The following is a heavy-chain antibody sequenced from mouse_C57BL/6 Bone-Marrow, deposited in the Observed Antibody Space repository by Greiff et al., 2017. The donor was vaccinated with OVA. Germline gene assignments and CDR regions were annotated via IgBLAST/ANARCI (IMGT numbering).Heavy chain of an antibody. D-gene: IGHD2-4*01. J-gene: IGHJ4*01. CDR3: ARIYYDYGRGSMDY. CDR2: ISDGGSYT. Sequence: EVQRVESGGGLVKPGGSLKLSCAASGFTFSSYAMSWVRQTPEKRLEWVATISDGGSYTYYPDNVKGRFTISRDNAKNNLYLQMSHLKSEDTAMYYCARIYYDYGRGSMDYWGQGTSVTVSS. V-gene: IGHV5-4*01. CDR1: GFTFSSYA.